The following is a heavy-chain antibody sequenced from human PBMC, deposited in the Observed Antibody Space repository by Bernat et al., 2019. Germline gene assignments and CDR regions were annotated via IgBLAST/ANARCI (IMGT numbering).Heavy chain of an antibody. CDR3: VKDNANWAFDY. Sequence: EVQLVESWGGVVQPGGSLRLSCAPSGFIFHAYVMHWVRQAPGMGLEWVSRINHDSSGTSYADSVRGRFTISRDNSKNSLYLQMNSLRVEDTALYYCVKDNANWAFDYWGRGTLVTVSS. CDR1: GFIFHAYV. J-gene: IGHJ4*02. CDR2: INHDSSGT. V-gene: IGHV3-43*02. D-gene: IGHD1-1*01.